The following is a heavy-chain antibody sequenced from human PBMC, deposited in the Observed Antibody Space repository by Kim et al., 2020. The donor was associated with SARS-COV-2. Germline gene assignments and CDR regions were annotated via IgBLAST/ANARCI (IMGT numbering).Heavy chain of an antibody. CDR3: ARARGGWFGNGMDV. D-gene: IGHD3-10*01. V-gene: IGHV4-39*01. Sequence: SETLSLTCTVSGGSISSSSYYWGWIRQPPGKGLEWIGSIYYSGSTYYNPSLKSRVTISVDTSKNQFSLKLSSVTAADTAVYYCARARGGWFGNGMDVWGQGTTVTVSS. J-gene: IGHJ6*02. CDR1: GGSISSSSYY. CDR2: IYYSGST.